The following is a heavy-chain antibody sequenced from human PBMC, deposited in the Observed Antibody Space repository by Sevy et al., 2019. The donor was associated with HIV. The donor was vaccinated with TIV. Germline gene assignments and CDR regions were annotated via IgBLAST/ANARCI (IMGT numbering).Heavy chain of an antibody. J-gene: IGHJ4*02. V-gene: IGHV3-23*01. CDR1: GFTFSSYA. D-gene: IGHD6-19*01. CDR2: FTGSGTNT. Sequence: GGSLRLSCAASGFTFSSYAMSWVRQAPGKGLEWVSSFTGSGTNTFYADSVKGRFTISRDNSKNTLYLQMNSLRAEDTAVDYCAKDSILVAGHFDYWGQGTLVTVSS. CDR3: AKDSILVAGHFDY.